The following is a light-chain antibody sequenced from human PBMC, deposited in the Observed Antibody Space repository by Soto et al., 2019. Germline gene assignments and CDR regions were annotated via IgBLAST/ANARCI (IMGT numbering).Light chain of an antibody. CDR2: AAS. J-gene: IGKJ5*01. CDR3: QQSYSTTIT. Sequence: DIQMTQSPYSLSASVGDRVTITCRASQSISSYLNWYQQKPGKAPKLLIYAASSLQSGVPSRFSGSGSGTDFTLTISSLQPEDFATYYCQQSYSTTITVGQGTRLEIK. V-gene: IGKV1-39*01. CDR1: QSISSY.